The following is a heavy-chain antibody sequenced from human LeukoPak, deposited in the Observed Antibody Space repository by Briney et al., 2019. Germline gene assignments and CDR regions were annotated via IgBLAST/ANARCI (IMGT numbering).Heavy chain of an antibody. CDR1: GFTFSSYW. J-gene: IGHJ5*02. CDR2: MKGSEE. Sequence: PGGSLRLSCAASGFTFSSYWMSWVRQAPGKGLEWVAKMKGSEEYYVESGKGRITIYRDNAKNSLYLQRNSLRVDDTAVYYCTRSARYCGEGSCYSWFDHWGQGTLVTVSS. CDR3: TRSARYCGEGSCYSWFDH. D-gene: IGHD2-21*01. V-gene: IGHV3-7*01.